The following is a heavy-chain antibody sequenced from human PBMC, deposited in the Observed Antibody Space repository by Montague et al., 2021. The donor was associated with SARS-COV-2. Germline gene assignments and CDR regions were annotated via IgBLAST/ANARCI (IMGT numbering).Heavy chain of an antibody. CDR1: GFTFSKYH. Sequence: SLRLSCAASGFTFSKYHMTWVRQAPGKGLQWVSYISRDSAEVYYXESVKGRFSISRDNDRSALYLQLNNLRNEDTATYYCARDSGITGADDYWGQGTLVVVSS. V-gene: IGHV3-48*02. J-gene: IGHJ4*02. CDR2: ISRDSAEV. CDR3: ARDSGITGADDY. D-gene: IGHD1-14*01.